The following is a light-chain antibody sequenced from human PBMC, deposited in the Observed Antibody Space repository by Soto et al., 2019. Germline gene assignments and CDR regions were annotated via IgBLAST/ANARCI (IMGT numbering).Light chain of an antibody. J-gene: IGKJ1*01. V-gene: IGKV3-20*01. CDR3: QLYGSSQWT. CDR1: QNVSTGF. CDR2: GAS. Sequence: EIVLTQSPGTLSSSPGESVTLSCRASQNVSTGFLAWYQQRPGQAPSLLIYGASNRAADIPDRFSGSGSGTDFTLTINRLEPEDCAVYYCQLYGSSQWTYGQGTKVDIK.